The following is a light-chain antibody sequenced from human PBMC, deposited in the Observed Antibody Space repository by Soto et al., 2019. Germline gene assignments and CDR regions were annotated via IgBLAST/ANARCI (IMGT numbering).Light chain of an antibody. V-gene: IGLV1-44*01. CDR3: AAWDDSLKGWV. Sequence: QPVLSQPPSASGTPGQRVTISCSGRTSNIGSNIVSWYQQLPGTAPKLVIFADNQRPSGVPDRFSGSKSGTSASLAISGLQSEDEADYYCAAWDDSLKGWVFGGGTKLTVL. J-gene: IGLJ3*02. CDR2: ADN. CDR1: TSNIGSNI.